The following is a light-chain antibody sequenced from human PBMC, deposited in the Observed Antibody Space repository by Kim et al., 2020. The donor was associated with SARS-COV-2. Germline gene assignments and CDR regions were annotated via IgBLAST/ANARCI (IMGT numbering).Light chain of an antibody. CDR1: QCITNS. CDR3: QKYNAAPWT. V-gene: IGKV1-27*01. CDR2: DAS. J-gene: IGKJ1*01. Sequence: ASVGDIVTITGRASQCITNSLAWYQQKLGNVPKVLIYDASALHSGVPSRFSGSGSGTDFTLTIGSLQPEDVATYYCQKYNAAPWTFGQGTKVDIK.